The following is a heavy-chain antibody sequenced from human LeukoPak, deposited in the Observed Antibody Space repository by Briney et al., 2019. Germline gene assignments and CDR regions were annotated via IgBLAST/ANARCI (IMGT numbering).Heavy chain of an antibody. Sequence: PGGSLRLPCAASGFTFSTYAMHWVRQAPGKGLEWVAVIPYDGSNKYYADSVKGRFTISRENSKNRLYLQMNSLRAEDTAVYYCARALGAVWGYYYYYMDVWGKGTTVTVSS. CDR1: GFTFSTYA. J-gene: IGHJ6*03. CDR3: ARALGAVWGYYYYYMDV. CDR2: IPYDGSNK. D-gene: IGHD1-26*01. V-gene: IGHV3-30*04.